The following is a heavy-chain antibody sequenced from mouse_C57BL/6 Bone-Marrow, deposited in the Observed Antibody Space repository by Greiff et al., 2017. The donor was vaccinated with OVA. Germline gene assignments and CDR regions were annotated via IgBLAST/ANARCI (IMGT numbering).Heavy chain of an antibody. CDR1: GYTFTSYW. V-gene: IGHV1-64*01. CDR3: ARYYGSSFDY. D-gene: IGHD1-1*01. J-gene: IGHJ2*01. CDR2: IHPNSGST. Sequence: QVQLKQPGAELVKPGASVKLSCKASGYTFTSYWMHWVKQRPGQGLEWIGMIHPNSGSTNDNEKFKSKATLTVDKSSSTAYMQLSSLTSEDSAVYFCARYYGSSFDYWGQGTTLTVSS.